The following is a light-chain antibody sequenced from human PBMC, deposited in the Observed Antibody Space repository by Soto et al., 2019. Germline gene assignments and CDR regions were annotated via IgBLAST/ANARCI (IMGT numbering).Light chain of an antibody. V-gene: IGLV2-14*03. CDR1: SSDLAIYNY. Sequence: QSVLTQPASVSGSPGQSITISCTGTSSDLAIYNYVSWYQQQPGKAPQLIIYDVTQRPSGVPKRFSGSWSGSTASLTVSGLRAEDESIYYCSSYTGTTVIFGGGTKLTVL. J-gene: IGLJ2*01. CDR2: DVT. CDR3: SSYTGTTVI.